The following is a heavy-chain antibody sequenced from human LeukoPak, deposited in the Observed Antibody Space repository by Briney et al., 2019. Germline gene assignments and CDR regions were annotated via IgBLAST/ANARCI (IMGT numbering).Heavy chain of an antibody. J-gene: IGHJ4*02. Sequence: GGTLRLSCAASGFTFSSYGMSWVRQAPGKGLEWVSAISGSGGSTYYADSVKGRFTISRDNSKNTLYPQMNSLRAEDTAVYYCAKVAGWFGELSEYYFDYWGQGTLVTVSS. V-gene: IGHV3-23*01. CDR2: ISGSGGST. CDR3: AKVAGWFGELSEYYFDY. CDR1: GFTFSSYG. D-gene: IGHD3-10*01.